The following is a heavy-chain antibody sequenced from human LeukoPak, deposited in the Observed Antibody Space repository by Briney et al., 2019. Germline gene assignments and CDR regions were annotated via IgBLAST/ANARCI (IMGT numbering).Heavy chain of an antibody. Sequence: GGSLRLSCAASGFTFSSYGMHWVRQAPGKGLEWVAVISYDGSNKYYADSVKGRFTISRDNSKNTLYLQMNSLRAEDTAVYYCARGAWLQWPTPFSYWGLGTLVTVSS. CDR3: ARGAWLQWPTPFSY. D-gene: IGHD5-24*01. CDR2: ISYDGSNK. CDR1: GFTFSSYG. J-gene: IGHJ4*02. V-gene: IGHV3-30*03.